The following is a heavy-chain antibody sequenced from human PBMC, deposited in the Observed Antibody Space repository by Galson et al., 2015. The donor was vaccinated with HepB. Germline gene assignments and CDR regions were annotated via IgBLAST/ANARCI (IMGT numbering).Heavy chain of an antibody. CDR2: ISGSGYST. J-gene: IGHJ3*01. CDR1: GFTFSSYG. CDR3: AKSLEGRSEKDAFDF. V-gene: IGHV3-23*01. Sequence: SLRLSCAASGFTFSSYGMNWVRQAPGEGLEWVARISGSGYSTYRAVSVTGRFTISRDHSKNTVYLQMNSLRAEDTALYYCAKSLEGRSEKDAFDFWGKGTMVTVSS. D-gene: IGHD5-24*01.